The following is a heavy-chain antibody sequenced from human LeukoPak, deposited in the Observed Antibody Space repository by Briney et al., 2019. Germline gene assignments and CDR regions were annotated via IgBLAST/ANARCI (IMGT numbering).Heavy chain of an antibody. CDR2: ITSSSNAI. J-gene: IGHJ4*02. V-gene: IGHV3-48*04. Sequence: GGSLRLSCSASGFTFSSYWMSWVRQAPGKGLEWVSYITSSSNAIYYADSVKGRFTISRDNAKNSLYRQMNSLRAEDTAVYYCARKSGSGGYPFDYWGQGILVSVSS. D-gene: IGHD2-15*01. CDR3: ARKSGSGGYPFDY. CDR1: GFTFSSYW.